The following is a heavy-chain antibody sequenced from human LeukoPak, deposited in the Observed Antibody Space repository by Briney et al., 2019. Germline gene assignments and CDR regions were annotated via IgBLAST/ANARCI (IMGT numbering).Heavy chain of an antibody. Sequence: ASVKDSCKASGYTFTGYYMHWVRQAPGQGLEWMGRINPNSGGTNYAQKFQGRVTMTRDTSISTAYMELSRLRSDDTAVYYCARIDGHNAPLDYWGQGTLVTVSS. CDR3: ARIDGHNAPLDY. V-gene: IGHV1-2*06. CDR1: GYTFTGYY. J-gene: IGHJ4*02. D-gene: IGHD5-24*01. CDR2: INPNSGGT.